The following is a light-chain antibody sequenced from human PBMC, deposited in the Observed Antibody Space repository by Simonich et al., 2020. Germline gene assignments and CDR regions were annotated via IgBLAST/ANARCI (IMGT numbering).Light chain of an antibody. CDR2: EVS. Sequence: DIVMTQTPLSLSVTPGQPASISCKSGPSLLHSDGKTYLYWYLRKPGQSQQLLIYEVSNRCYGVPDRFSGSGSVTDFTLKISRVEAEDVGVYYCMQSIQLPHTFGQGTKLEIK. J-gene: IGKJ2*01. V-gene: IGKV2D-29*02. CDR1: PSLLHSDGKTY. CDR3: MQSIQLPHT.